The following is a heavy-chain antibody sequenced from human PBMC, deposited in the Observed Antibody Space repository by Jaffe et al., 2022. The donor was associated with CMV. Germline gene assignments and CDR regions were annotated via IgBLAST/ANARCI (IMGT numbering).Heavy chain of an antibody. CDR1: GFTFSDYY. J-gene: IGHJ4*02. V-gene: IGHV3-11*05. Sequence: QVQLVESGGGLVKPGGSLRLSCAASGFTFSDYYMSWIRQAPGKGLEWISYISSSGSNTNYADSVKGRFTISRDNAKNLLYLQMNSLRAEDTAVYFCARDKGGSYPAVCDYWGQGSLVTVSS. CDR2: ISSSGSNT. D-gene: IGHD1-26*01. CDR3: ARDKGGSYPAVCDY.